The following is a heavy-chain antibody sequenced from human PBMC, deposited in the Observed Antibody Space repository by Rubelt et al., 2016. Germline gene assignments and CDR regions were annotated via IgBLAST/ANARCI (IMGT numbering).Heavy chain of an antibody. CDR1: GGSISSSSYY. D-gene: IGHD7-27*01. CDR2: IYYSGNT. CDR3: ARMSAILGRGASYIEH. Sequence: QLQLQESGPGLVKPSETLSLTCTVSGGSISSSSYYWGWIRQPPGKGLEWIGSIYYSGNTYYSPSLKSRVTISVDTSKNQFSLRLNAVTAAGTAGYYCARMSAILGRGASYIEHWGQGTLVTVSS. V-gene: IGHV4-39*01. J-gene: IGHJ1*01.